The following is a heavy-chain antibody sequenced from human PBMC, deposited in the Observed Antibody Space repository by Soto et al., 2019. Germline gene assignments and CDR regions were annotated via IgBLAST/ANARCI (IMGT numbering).Heavy chain of an antibody. CDR3: AQRGGSGYYGAFDY. J-gene: IGHJ4*02. CDR2: VSDSGGTT. CDR1: GFIFSTYA. Sequence: EVQLLESGGGLVQPGGSLRLSCAASGFIFSTYAMSWVRQAPGKGLEWVSGVSDSGGTTYYADSVKGRFTISRDNSKSKLYLQMNSLRGDDTAVYYCAQRGGSGYYGAFDYWGQGTLVTVSS. V-gene: IGHV3-23*01. D-gene: IGHD3-22*01.